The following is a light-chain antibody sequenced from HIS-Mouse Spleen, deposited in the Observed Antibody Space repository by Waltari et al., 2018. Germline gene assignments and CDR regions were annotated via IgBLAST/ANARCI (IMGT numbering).Light chain of an antibody. CDR2: QDS. CDR3: QAWDSSTVV. J-gene: IGLJ2*01. V-gene: IGLV3-1*01. CDR1: KLGDKY. Sequence: SYELTQPPSVSVSPGQTASIPCSGDKLGDKYACWYQQKPGQSPVLVIYQDSKRPSGSPERFAGSNSGNTATLTISGTQAMDEADYYCQAWDSSTVVFGGGTKLTVL.